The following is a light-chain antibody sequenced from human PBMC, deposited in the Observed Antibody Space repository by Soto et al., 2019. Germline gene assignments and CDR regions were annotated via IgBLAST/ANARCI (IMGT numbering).Light chain of an antibody. Sequence: DIQMTQSPPTLSASVGDRVTITCRASQSISSWLAWYQQGPGKAPNLLIYDVSSLESGVPSRFSGSGSGTEFTLTISSLQPDDFATYYCQQYTNYPWTFGQGTKV. J-gene: IGKJ1*01. V-gene: IGKV1-5*01. CDR1: QSISSW. CDR2: DVS. CDR3: QQYTNYPWT.